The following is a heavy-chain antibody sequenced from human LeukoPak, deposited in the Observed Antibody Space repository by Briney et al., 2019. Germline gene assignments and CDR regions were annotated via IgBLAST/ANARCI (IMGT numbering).Heavy chain of an antibody. CDR3: ARDIAYDSSGYYSPHFDY. D-gene: IGHD3-22*01. CDR2: IYSGGST. J-gene: IGHJ4*02. CDR1: GFTVSSNY. V-gene: IGHV3-53*01. Sequence: PGGSLRLSCAASGFTVSSNYMIWVRQAPGKGLEWVSVIYSGGSTYYAESVKGRFTISRENSKNTLYLQMNSLRAEDTAVYYCARDIAYDSSGYYSPHFDYWGQGTLVTVSS.